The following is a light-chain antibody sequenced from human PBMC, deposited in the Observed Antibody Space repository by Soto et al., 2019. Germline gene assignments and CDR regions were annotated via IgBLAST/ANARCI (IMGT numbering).Light chain of an antibody. CDR1: SGSIASNY. J-gene: IGLJ2*01. CDR3: QPYCSSGVV. CDR2: EDN. V-gene: IGLV6-57*04. Sequence: NFMLTQPHSVSESPGETVTISCTRSSGSIASNYVQWYQQRPGSAPTTVIYEDNQRPSGVPDRFSGSIDSSSNSASLTISGLKTEDEADYYCQPYCSSGVVFGGGTKVTVL.